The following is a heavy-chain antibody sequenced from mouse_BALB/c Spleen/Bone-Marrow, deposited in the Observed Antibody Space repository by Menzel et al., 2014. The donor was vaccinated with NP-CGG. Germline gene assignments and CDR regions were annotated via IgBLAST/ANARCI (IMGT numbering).Heavy chain of an antibody. J-gene: IGHJ3*01. CDR2: INPDSSTI. Sequence: EVQLVESGGGLVQPGGSLKLSCAASGFDFSRYWMSWVRQAPGKGLEWIGEINPDSSTINYTPSLKDKFIISRDNAKNTLYLQMSKVRFEDTGLYYCARLSYYGRFAYWGQGTLVTVSS. CDR1: GFDFSRYW. V-gene: IGHV4-1*02. D-gene: IGHD1-1*01. CDR3: ARLSYYGRFAY.